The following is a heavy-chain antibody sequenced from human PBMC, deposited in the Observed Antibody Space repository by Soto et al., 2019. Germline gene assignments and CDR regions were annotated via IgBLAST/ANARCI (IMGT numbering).Heavy chain of an antibody. J-gene: IGHJ4*02. CDR1: GGSISSGGYY. V-gene: IGHV4-31*03. CDR3: ARWTNCSGGSCYLLAPLRVFDY. CDR2: IYYSGST. Sequence: SETLSLTCTVSGGSISSGGYYWSWIRQHPGKGLEWIGYIYYSGSTYYNPSLKSRVTISVDTSKNQFSLKLSSVTAADTAVYYCARWTNCSGGSCYLLAPLRVFDYWGQGTLVTVSS. D-gene: IGHD2-15*01.